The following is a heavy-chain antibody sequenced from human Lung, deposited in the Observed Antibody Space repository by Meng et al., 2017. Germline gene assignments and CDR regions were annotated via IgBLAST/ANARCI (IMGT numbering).Heavy chain of an antibody. D-gene: IGHD6-19*01. Sequence: QVQLQKWGAGLLEPSETLSLTCAGYGGSFSGYYWSWIRQPPGKGLEWIGEIIDSGSNNYNPSLKSRVTISVDTSKNQFSLRVTSVTAADRAVYYCVRRTYSSGWYFDYWGQGTLVTVSS. CDR3: VRRTYSSGWYFDY. CDR2: IIDSGSN. J-gene: IGHJ4*02. CDR1: GGSFSGYY. V-gene: IGHV4-34*02.